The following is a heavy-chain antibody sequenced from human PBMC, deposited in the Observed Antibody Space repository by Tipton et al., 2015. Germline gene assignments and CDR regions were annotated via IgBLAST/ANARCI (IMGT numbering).Heavy chain of an antibody. CDR2: ITHSGST. V-gene: IGHV4-39*07. J-gene: IGHJ4*02. CDR1: GVSISGTSYY. Sequence: TLSLTCTVSGVSISGTSYYWGWIRQPPGKGLEWIAEITHSGSTNYNPSLKSRVTISVDTSKNQFSLKLTSVTAADTAVYYCASLLLYGDYVHGLGYWGRGTLVTVSS. CDR3: ASLLLYGDYVHGLGY. D-gene: IGHD4-17*01.